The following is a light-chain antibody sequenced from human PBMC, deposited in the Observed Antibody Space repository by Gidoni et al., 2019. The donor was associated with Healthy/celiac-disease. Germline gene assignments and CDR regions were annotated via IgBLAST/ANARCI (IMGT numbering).Light chain of an antibody. J-gene: IGKJ2*01. CDR3: QQYGSPEYT. CDR1: QSVSSSY. V-gene: IGKV3-20*01. Sequence: EIVLTQSPGTLSLSPGERATLSCRASQSVSSSYLAWYQQKPGQAPRLLIYGASSRATGIPDRFSGSGSGTDFTLTISRLEPEDFAVYYCQQYGSPEYTFXQXTKLEIK. CDR2: GAS.